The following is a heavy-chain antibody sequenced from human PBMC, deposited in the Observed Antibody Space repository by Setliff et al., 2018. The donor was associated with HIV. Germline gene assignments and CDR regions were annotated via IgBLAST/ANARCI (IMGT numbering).Heavy chain of an antibody. CDR3: ARDSRSSIAPYNFDY. CDR1: GYTFTNYG. D-gene: IGHD6-6*01. CDR2: ISGYNGNT. Sequence: ASVKVSCKASGYTFTNYGISWVRQAPGQGLEWMGWISGYNGNTNYAQKFQGRVTMNTDTSTRTAYMELRSLRSDDTAVYYCARDSRSSIAPYNFDYWGQGTVVTVSS. V-gene: IGHV1-18*01. J-gene: IGHJ4*02.